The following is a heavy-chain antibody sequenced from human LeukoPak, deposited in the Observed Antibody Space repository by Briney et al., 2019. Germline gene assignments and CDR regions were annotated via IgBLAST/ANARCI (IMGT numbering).Heavy chain of an antibody. V-gene: IGHV3-23*01. D-gene: IGHD2-15*01. CDR1: GSTFGRHA. CDR2: ISSVGRTT. CDR3: AKSPVSSCRGSFCYPFDY. J-gene: IGHJ4*02. Sequence: GGSLRLSCAASGSTFGRHAMSWVRQAPGKGLEWVSGISSVGRTTYYSDSVKGRFTISRDNSRNTLYLQMNTMRAEDTAVYFCAKSPVSSCRGSFCYPFDYWGQGNLVTVSS.